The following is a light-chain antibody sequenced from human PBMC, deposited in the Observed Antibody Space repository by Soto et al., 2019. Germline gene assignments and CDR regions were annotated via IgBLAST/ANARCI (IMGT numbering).Light chain of an antibody. Sequence: QSVLTQPASVSGSPGQSSTISCTGTSSDVGGYNFVAWYQQHPGKAPKIMIYDVTNRPSGVSNRFSGSKSGNTASLTISGLQAEDEADYYCSSYTSSSTLVFGTGTKVTVL. V-gene: IGLV2-14*01. J-gene: IGLJ1*01. CDR1: SSDVGGYNF. CDR3: SSYTSSSTLV. CDR2: DVT.